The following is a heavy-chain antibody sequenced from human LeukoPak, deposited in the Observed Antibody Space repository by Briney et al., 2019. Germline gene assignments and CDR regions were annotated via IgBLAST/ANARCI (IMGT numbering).Heavy chain of an antibody. CDR2: ISSSSSYI. Sequence: GRSLRLSCAASGFTFSSYSMNWVRQAPGKGLEWVSSISSSSSYIYYADSVKGRFTISRDNAKNSLYLQMNSLRAEDTAVYYCARGNCSSTSCYTWGHYFDYWGQGTLVTVSS. J-gene: IGHJ4*02. CDR3: ARGNCSSTSCYTWGHYFDY. D-gene: IGHD2-2*02. CDR1: GFTFSSYS. V-gene: IGHV3-21*01.